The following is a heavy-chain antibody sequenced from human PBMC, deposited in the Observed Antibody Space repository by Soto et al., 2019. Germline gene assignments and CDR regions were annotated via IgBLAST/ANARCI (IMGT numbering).Heavy chain of an antibody. Sequence: ASVKVSCKASGGSFDSYAISWVRQAPGQGLEWMGWITPYNGKTHYAQKFQDRVTMTTDTAATTAYMELRSLTSDDSAMYFCARDTSHYFDHWGQGILVTVSS. CDR3: ARDTSHYFDH. CDR1: GGSFDSYA. V-gene: IGHV1-18*01. CDR2: ITPYNGKT. D-gene: IGHD2-2*01. J-gene: IGHJ4*02.